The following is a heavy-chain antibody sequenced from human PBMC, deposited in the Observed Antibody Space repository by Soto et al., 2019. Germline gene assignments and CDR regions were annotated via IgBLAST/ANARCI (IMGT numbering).Heavy chain of an antibody. V-gene: IGHV1-46*01. Sequence: GSVKVCCKASGYPFTSYYMHWVRQAPGQGLEWIGIINPSGGSTSYAQKFHGRVTMTRDTSTSTVYMELSSLRSEDTAVYYCARAYRSRGARAFDIWGQGTMVTVSS. J-gene: IGHJ3*02. D-gene: IGHD5-18*01. CDR2: INPSGGST. CDR3: ARAYRSRGARAFDI. CDR1: GYPFTSYY.